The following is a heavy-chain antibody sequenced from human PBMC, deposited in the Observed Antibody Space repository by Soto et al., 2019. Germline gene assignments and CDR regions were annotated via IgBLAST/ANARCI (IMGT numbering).Heavy chain of an antibody. J-gene: IGHJ6*02. V-gene: IGHV1-18*01. D-gene: IGHD3-10*01. CDR3: ARNGERDLGLNYYFYYGMDV. CDR1: DYIFTTYG. CDR2: VSPYSNIT. Sequence: QMQLVQSGAEVKKPGASVTVSCKASDYIFTTYGISWVRQAPGQGLEWMGWVSPYSNITSYAQKFQGRVTMTTETSTSTVYMELRSLRSDDTAMYYCARNGERDLGLNYYFYYGMDVWGQGTSVTVSS.